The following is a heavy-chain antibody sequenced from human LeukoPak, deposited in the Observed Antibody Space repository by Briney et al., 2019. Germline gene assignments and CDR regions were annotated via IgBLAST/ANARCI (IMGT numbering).Heavy chain of an antibody. CDR2: ISSSGSTI. CDR3: ARSVYLLYYFDY. D-gene: IGHD2-8*01. V-gene: IGHV3-48*03. Sequence: QPGGSLRLSCAASGFTFSSYEMNWVRQSPGKGVEWVSYISSSGSTIYYADSVKGRFTISRDNAKNSLYLQMNSLRAEDTAVYYCARSVYLLYYFDYWGQGTLVTVSS. J-gene: IGHJ4*02. CDR1: GFTFSSYE.